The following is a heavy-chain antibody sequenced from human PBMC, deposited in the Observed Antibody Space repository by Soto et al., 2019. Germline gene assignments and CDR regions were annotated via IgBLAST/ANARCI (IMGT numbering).Heavy chain of an antibody. CDR1: SSPINSRYY. J-gene: IGHJ4*02. Sequence: SETLSLTCTVSSSPINSRYYLGWIRQTPGKGLEWVASIYHSGSTHYNPSLKSRATISVDTSNNQFSLRLSSVTAADTAIYYCARNNSGRNFDYWGQGTQVTVSS. V-gene: IGHV4-38-2*02. CDR2: IYHSGST. D-gene: IGHD6-19*01. CDR3: ARNNSGRNFDY.